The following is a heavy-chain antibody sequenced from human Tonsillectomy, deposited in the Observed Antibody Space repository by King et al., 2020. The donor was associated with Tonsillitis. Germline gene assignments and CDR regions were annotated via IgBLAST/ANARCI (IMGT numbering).Heavy chain of an antibody. J-gene: IGHJ4*02. CDR2: IFSNDEK. D-gene: IGHD6-19*01. CDR3: ARIQRGWYYFDY. Sequence: VTLKESGPVLVKPTETLTLTCTVSGFSLSNARMGVSWIRQPPGKALEWLAHIFSNDEKSYSTSLRSRLTISKDTSKSQVVLTMTNMDPVDRATYYCARIQRGWYYFDYWGQGTLVTVSS. CDR1: GFSLSNARMG. V-gene: IGHV2-26*01.